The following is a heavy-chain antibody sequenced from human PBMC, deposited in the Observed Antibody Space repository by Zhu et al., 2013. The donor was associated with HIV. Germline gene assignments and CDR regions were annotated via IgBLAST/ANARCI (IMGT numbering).Heavy chain of an antibody. V-gene: IGHV4-31*03. CDR1: GGSISSGAYY. Sequence: QVQLQESGPGLVKPSQTLSLTCTVSGGSISSGAYYWNWIRQHPGKGLEWIGYIYYSGSTYYNPSLKSRVTISVDTSENQFSLKLSSVTAADTAVYYCARGGVLNFYYGYGRLGPRGPRVTVSS. CDR2: IYYSGST. CDR3: ARGGVLNFYYGYGR. J-gene: IGHJ6*02.